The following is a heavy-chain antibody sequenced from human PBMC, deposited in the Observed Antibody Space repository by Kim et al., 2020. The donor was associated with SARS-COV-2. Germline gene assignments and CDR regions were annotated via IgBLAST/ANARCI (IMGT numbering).Heavy chain of an antibody. J-gene: IGHJ4*02. Sequence: NKNYAQKFQERVTITRDMSTSTAYMELSSLRSEDTAVYYCAADFRGLVDYWGQGTLVTVSS. CDR2: NK. V-gene: IGHV1-58*01. CDR3: AADFRGLVDY. D-gene: IGHD3-10*01.